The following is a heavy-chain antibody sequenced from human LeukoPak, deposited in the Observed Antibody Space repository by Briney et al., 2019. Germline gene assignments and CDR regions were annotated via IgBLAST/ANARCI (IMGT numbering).Heavy chain of an antibody. V-gene: IGHV3-23*01. D-gene: IGHD5-12*01. CDR3: AKDERGYDGYFDY. CDR2: VSGSGSHT. J-gene: IGHJ4*02. CDR1: GFTFSSYW. Sequence: GGSLRLSCAASGFTFSSYWMSWVRQAPGKGLEWVSSVSGSGSHTYYADSVKGRFTIPRDNSKNTLYLQMDSLRAEDAAVYYCAKDERGYDGYFDYSGQGALVTVSS.